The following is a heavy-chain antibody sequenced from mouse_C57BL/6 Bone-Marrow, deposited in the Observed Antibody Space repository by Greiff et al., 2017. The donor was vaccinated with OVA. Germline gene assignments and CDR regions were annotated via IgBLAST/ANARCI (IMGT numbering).Heavy chain of an antibody. CDR2: INPYNGGT. J-gene: IGHJ2*01. V-gene: IGHV1-19*01. Sequence: VQLQQSGPVLVKPGASVKMSCKASGYTFTDYYMNWVNQSHGKSLEWIGVINPYNGGTSYNQKFKGKATLTVDKSSSTAYMELNSLTSEDSAVYFWASKAQDYWGQGTTLTVSS. D-gene: IGHD3-2*02. CDR1: GYTFTDYY. CDR3: ASKAQDY.